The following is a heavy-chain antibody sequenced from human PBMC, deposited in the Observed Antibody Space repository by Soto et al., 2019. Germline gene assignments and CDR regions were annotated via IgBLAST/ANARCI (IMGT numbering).Heavy chain of an antibody. Sequence: GGSLRLSCAASGFTFRSFTMNWVRQAPGKGLEWVSTISSNSAYIYYTDALRGRFTISRDNAKNSLHLQMNSLRAEDTAVYYCTRDDPRDSSARGWFEPWGPGTLVNVSA. CDR1: GFTFRSFT. V-gene: IGHV3-21*01. CDR2: ISSNSAYI. CDR3: TRDDPRDSSARGWFEP. D-gene: IGHD6-13*01. J-gene: IGHJ5*02.